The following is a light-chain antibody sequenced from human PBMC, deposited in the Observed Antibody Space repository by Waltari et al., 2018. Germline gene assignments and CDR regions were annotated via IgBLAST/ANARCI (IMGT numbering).Light chain of an antibody. CDR3: QTGGHGTWV. CDR2: VNIEGRH. V-gene: IGLV4-69*01. Sequence: QQPWKYPRYWMKVNIEGRHSKGYWMPERFAGSGSGTERCLTITSVQSEDEADYYCQTGGHGTWVFGGGTKLTVL. J-gene: IGLJ3*02.